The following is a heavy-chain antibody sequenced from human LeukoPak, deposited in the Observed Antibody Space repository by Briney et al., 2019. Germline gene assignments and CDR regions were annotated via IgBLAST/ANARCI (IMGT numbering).Heavy chain of an antibody. CDR2: ISIYSGST. V-gene: IGHV1-18*04. CDR3: ARDGVVVVPATSDYYYYGMDV. CDR1: GYTFTTYG. J-gene: IGHJ6*02. D-gene: IGHD2-15*01. Sequence: SVKVSCKASGYTFTTYGITWVRQAPGQGLEWMGWISIYSGSTKYAQNFQGRVTMTTDTSTTTAYMELKTLRSDDTAVYYCARDGVVVVPATSDYYYYGMDVWGQGTTVTVSS.